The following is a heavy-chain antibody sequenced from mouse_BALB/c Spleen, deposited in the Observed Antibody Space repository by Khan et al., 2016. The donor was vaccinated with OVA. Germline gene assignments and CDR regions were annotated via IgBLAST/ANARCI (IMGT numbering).Heavy chain of an antibody. CDR3: ARGGKFAY. Sequence: QVQLQQSGAELVRPGVSVKISCKGSGYTFTDYAMHWVKQSHAKSLEWIGVISTYYGDVDYSQKFKGKATMTVDRSSSTAYMELARLTSEDSAIYYCARGGKFAYWGQWTLVTVSA. J-gene: IGHJ3*01. V-gene: IGHV1S137*01. CDR2: ISTYYGDV. CDR1: GYTFTDYA. D-gene: IGHD1-1*02.